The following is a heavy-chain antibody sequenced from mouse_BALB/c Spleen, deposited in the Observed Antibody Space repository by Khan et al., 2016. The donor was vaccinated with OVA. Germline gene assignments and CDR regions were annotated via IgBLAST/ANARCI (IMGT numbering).Heavy chain of an antibody. Sequence: EVQLVESGPGLVKPSQSLSLTCTVTGYSITSDYAWNWIRQFPGNKLEWMGYISYSGNTNYNPSLKSRISITRDTSKNQFFLQLNSVTTEDTATYYCARVYGGDFHYWGQGTTLTGSS. D-gene: IGHD2-10*02. CDR3: ARVYGGDFHY. CDR2: ISYSGNT. V-gene: IGHV3-2*02. J-gene: IGHJ2*01. CDR1: GYSITSDYA.